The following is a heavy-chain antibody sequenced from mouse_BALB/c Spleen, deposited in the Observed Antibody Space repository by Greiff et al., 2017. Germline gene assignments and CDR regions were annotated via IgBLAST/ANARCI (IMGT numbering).Heavy chain of an antibody. CDR1: GFTFTDYY. CDR3: ARDSRSSAY. Sequence: EVQLVESGGGLVQPGGSLRLSCATSGFTFTDYYMSWVRQPPGKALEWLGFIRNKANGYTTEYSASVKGRFTISRDNSQSILYLQMNTLRAEDSATYYCARDSRSSAYWGQGTLVTVSA. J-gene: IGHJ3*01. V-gene: IGHV7-3*02. CDR2: IRNKANGYTT.